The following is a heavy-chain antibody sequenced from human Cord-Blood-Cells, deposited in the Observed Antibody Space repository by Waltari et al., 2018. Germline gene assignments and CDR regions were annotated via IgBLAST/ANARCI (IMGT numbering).Heavy chain of an antibody. D-gene: IGHD6-13*01. CDR3: ARGITAAGTFDY. J-gene: IGHJ4*02. V-gene: IGHV3-33*01. CDR2: IWYDGSNQ. CDR1: GFTGSSHG. Sequence: QLVESGEGVGQLGRSLRLSGAAPGFTGSSHGMHWDCPAPGKGLEWVAVIWYDGSNQYYADSVKGRFTISRDNSQNTLYLQMNSLRAEDTAVYYCARGITAAGTFDYWGQGTLVTVSS.